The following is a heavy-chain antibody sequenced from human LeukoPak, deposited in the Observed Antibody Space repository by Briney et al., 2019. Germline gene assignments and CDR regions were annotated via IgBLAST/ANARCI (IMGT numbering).Heavy chain of an antibody. CDR3: AKDGTGIPDY. CDR2: ISYDGSNK. V-gene: IGHV3-30*04. J-gene: IGHJ4*02. CDR1: GFTFSSYA. Sequence: GGSLRLSCAASGFTFSSYAMHWVRQAPGKGLEWVAVISYDGSNKYYADSVKGRFTISRDNSKNTLYLQMNSLRAEDTAVYYCAKDGTGIPDYWGQGTLVTVSS. D-gene: IGHD3-10*01.